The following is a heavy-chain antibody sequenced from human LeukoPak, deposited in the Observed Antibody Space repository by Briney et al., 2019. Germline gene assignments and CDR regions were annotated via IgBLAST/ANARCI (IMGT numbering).Heavy chain of an antibody. J-gene: IGHJ4*02. CDR3: ASSGNGYSYGYLDY. Sequence: SVKVSCKASGGTFSSYAISWVRQAPGQGLEWMGGIIPIFGTANYAQKFQGRVTITADESTSTAYMELSSLRSEDTAVYYCASSGNGYSYGYLDYWGQGPVVSVSS. D-gene: IGHD5-18*01. CDR1: GGTFSSYA. V-gene: IGHV1-69*13. CDR2: IIPIFGTA.